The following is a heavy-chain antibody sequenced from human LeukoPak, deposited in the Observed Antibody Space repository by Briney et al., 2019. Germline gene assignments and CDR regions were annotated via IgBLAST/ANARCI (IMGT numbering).Heavy chain of an antibody. V-gene: IGHV1-46*01. CDR1: GYTFTSYY. CDR2: INPSGGST. Sequence: VASVKVSCKASGYTFTSYYMHWVRQAPGQGLEWMGIINPSGGSTSYAQKFQGRVTMTRDMSTSTVYMELSSLRSEDTAVYYCARDPGPTYYYDSSGYGYDPWGQGTLVTVSS. CDR3: ARDPGPTYYYDSSGYGYDP. D-gene: IGHD3-22*01. J-gene: IGHJ5*02.